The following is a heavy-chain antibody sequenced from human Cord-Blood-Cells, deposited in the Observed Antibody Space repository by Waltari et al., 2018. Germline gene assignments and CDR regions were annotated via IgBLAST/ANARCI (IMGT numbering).Heavy chain of an antibody. Sequence: QVQLVQSGAEVKKPGSSVKVSCKASGGTFSSYAISWVRQAPGQGLEWMGGIIPISGTANYAQKFQGRVTITADESTSTAYMELSSLRSEDTAVYYCARDGRFLEWLPELYYYYGMDVWGQGTTVTVSS. V-gene: IGHV1-69*01. J-gene: IGHJ6*02. CDR1: GGTFSSYA. CDR3: ARDGRFLEWLPELYYYYGMDV. CDR2: IIPISGTA. D-gene: IGHD3-3*01.